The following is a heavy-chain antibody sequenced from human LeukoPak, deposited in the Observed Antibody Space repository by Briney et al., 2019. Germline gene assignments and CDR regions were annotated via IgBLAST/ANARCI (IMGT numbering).Heavy chain of an antibody. CDR3: ARAGPGYSSSWYGSKSYNWFDP. V-gene: IGHV4-34*01. J-gene: IGHJ5*02. CDR2: INHSGST. Sequence: SETLSLTCAVYGESFSDYYWSWIRQPPGKGLEWIGEINHSGSTNYSPSLKSRVTISVDTSKNQFSLKLSSVTAADTAVYYCARAGPGYSSSWYGSKSYNWFDPWGQGALVTVSS. CDR1: GESFSDYY. D-gene: IGHD6-13*01.